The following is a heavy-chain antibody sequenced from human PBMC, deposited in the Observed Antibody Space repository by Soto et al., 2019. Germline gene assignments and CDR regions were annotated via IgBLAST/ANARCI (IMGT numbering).Heavy chain of an antibody. CDR2: IYYSGST. CDR1: GGSISSGGYY. J-gene: IGHJ4*02. Sequence: QVQLQESGPGLVKPSQILSLTCTVSGGSISSGGYYWSWIRQHPGKGLEWIGYIYYSGSTYYNPSLKSRVTISVDTSKNQFSLKLSSVTAADTAVYYCARGHIVVVPELDYFDYWGQGTLVTVSS. V-gene: IGHV4-31*03. CDR3: ARGHIVVVPELDYFDY. D-gene: IGHD2-2*01.